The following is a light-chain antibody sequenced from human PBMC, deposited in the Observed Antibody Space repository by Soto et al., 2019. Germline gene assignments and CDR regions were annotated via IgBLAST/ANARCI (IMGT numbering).Light chain of an antibody. J-gene: IGKJ1*01. CDR3: QQTLSFPPT. CDR2: GAS. Sequence: EIVLAQSPGTLSLSPGERATLSCRASQSVTNSFLAWYQQKPGQAPRLLIYGASSRATGIPDRFSGSGSGTDFTLTISSLQPEDFATYYCQQTLSFPPTFGQGTKVDIK. V-gene: IGKV3-20*01. CDR1: QSVTNSF.